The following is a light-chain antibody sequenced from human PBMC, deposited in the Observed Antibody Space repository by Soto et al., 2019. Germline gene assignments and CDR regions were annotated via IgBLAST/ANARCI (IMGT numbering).Light chain of an antibody. Sequence: QSLLTHLPSASGSPGQSVTISCTGTKKDIGVYDFVSWYQHHPGKAPRLIIYEVVQRPSGVPDRFSGSTSGNTASLTVSGLQAADEADYFCKSYAGSNTYVFGSGTKVTVL. CDR3: KSYAGSNTYV. J-gene: IGLJ1*01. V-gene: IGLV2-8*01. CDR1: KKDIGVYDF. CDR2: EVV.